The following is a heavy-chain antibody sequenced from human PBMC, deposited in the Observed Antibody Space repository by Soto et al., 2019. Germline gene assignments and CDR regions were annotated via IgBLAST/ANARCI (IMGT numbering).Heavy chain of an antibody. CDR3: ARAAKRYFDK. J-gene: IGHJ4*02. CDR2: IIPVLGPA. CDR1: GTTFSTFA. Sequence: QVQLVQSGAEVKKPGSSVKVSCTASGTTFSTFAVSWVRQAPGQGLEWMGGIIPVLGPAFYSQKFEGRVTITADKSTTTAYLELSSLRTEDTAVYYCARAAKRYFDKWGQGTLVTVSS. V-gene: IGHV1-69*06.